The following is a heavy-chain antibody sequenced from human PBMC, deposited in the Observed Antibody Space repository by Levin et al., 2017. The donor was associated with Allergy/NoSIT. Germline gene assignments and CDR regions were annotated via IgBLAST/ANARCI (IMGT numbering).Heavy chain of an antibody. D-gene: IGHD2-2*01. CDR1: GFTFSSYA. CDR3: ARDRLDIVVVRGYYYYYGMDV. Sequence: GESLKISCAASGFTFSSYAMHWVRQAPGKGLEWVAVISYDGSNKYYADYVKGRFTISRDNSKNTLYLQMNSLRAEDTAVYYCARDRLDIVVVRGYYYYYGMDVWGQGTTVTVSS. J-gene: IGHJ6*02. V-gene: IGHV3-30*04. CDR2: ISYDGSNK.